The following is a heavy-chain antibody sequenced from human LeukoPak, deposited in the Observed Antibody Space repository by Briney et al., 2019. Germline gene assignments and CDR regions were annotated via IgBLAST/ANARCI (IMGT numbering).Heavy chain of an antibody. J-gene: IGHJ4*02. CDR3: ARGYCSGGSCYFDY. Sequence: GGSLRLSCVVSGITFSGYSMIWVRQAPGKGLEWLSFMTTSGNTIFYAESVKDRFTISRDNAKKSLYLQMNSLRAEDTAVYYCARGYCSGGSCYFDYWGQGTLVTVSS. CDR2: MTTSGNTI. D-gene: IGHD2-15*01. CDR1: GITFSGYS. V-gene: IGHV3-48*01.